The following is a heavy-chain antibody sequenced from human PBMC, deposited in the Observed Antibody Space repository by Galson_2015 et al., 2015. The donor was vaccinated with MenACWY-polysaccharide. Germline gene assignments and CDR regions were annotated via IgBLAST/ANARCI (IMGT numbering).Heavy chain of an antibody. D-gene: IGHD4-23*01. J-gene: IGHJ4*02. Sequence: SLRLSCAASGFSFSNAWMNWVRQAPGKGLEWVGRILSKTDGGTTDYAAPVRARFTISRDDSRNTLYLQMNSLKTEDTAVYFCTTSAYGGPDYWGQGTLATVSS. CDR1: GFSFSNAW. CDR3: TTSAYGGPDY. V-gene: IGHV3-15*01. CDR2: ILSKTDGGTT.